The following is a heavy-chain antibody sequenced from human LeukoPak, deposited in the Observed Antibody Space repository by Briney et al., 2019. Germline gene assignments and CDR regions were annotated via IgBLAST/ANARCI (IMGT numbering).Heavy chain of an antibody. Sequence: ASVKVSCKASGYTFSGYYMHWVRQAPGQGLEWMGWVNPNSGGTNYAQKFQGRVTMTRDTSISTAYVELIRLRSADTAVYYCARVGRAFTARSSFFDYWGQGTLVTVSS. CDR1: GYTFSGYY. V-gene: IGHV1-2*02. CDR3: ARVGRAFTARSSFFDY. J-gene: IGHJ4*02. D-gene: IGHD6-6*01. CDR2: VNPNSGGT.